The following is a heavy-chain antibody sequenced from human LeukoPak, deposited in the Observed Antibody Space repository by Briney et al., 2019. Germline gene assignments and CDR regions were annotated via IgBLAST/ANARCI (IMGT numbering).Heavy chain of an antibody. J-gene: IGHJ6*02. CDR3: ARDPPDYVDYGMDV. D-gene: IGHD4-17*01. CDR1: GGSISSGGYY. Sequence: SQTLSLTCTVSGGSISSGGYYWSWIRQHPGKGLEWIGYIYYSWSTYYNPSLKSRVTISVDTSKNQFSLKLSSVTAADTAVYYCARDPPDYVDYGMDVWGQGTTVTVPS. CDR2: IYYSWST. V-gene: IGHV4-31*03.